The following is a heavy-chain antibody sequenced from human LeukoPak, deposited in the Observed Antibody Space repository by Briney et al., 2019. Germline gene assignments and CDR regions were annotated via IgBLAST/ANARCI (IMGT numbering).Heavy chain of an antibody. V-gene: IGHV1-18*01. Sequence: GASVKVSCKASGYTFTSYGISWVRQAPGQGLEWMGWISAYNGNTNYAQKLQGRVTMTTDKSTSTAYMELSSLRSEDTAVYYCASGTTDIVVVPATLRNYYFDYWGQGTLVTVSS. CDR1: GYTFTSYG. D-gene: IGHD2-2*01. CDR3: ASGTTDIVVVPATLRNYYFDY. J-gene: IGHJ4*02. CDR2: ISAYNGNT.